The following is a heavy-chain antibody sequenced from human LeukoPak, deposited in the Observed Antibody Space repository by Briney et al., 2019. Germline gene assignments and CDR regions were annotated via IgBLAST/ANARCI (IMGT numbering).Heavy chain of an antibody. D-gene: IGHD3-9*01. CDR1: GITVSTNY. CDR3: TTDRIYDILTGYYTTDY. V-gene: IGHV3-15*01. Sequence: GSLRLSCAASGITVSTNYMSWVRQAPGKGLEWVGRIKRKTDGGTTDYAAPVKDRFTISRDDSKNTLYLQMNSLKTEDTAVYYCTTDRIYDILTGYYTTDYWGQGTLVTVSS. J-gene: IGHJ4*02. CDR2: IKRKTDGGTT.